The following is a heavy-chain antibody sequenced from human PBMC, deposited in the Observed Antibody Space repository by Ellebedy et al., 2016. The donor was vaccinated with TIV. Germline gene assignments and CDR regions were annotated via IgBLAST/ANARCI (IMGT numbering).Heavy chain of an antibody. Sequence: AASVKVSCKASGYTFTTYAMHWARQAPGQRLEWMAWINAGNGNTKYSQKFQGRVTITRDTTASTAYMELSSLRSEDTAVYYCARATHYYVDTPMVKEFGPWGQGTLVTVSS. CDR3: ARATHYYVDTPMVKEFGP. CDR2: INAGNGNT. V-gene: IGHV1-3*01. CDR1: GYTFTTYA. D-gene: IGHD5-18*01. J-gene: IGHJ5*02.